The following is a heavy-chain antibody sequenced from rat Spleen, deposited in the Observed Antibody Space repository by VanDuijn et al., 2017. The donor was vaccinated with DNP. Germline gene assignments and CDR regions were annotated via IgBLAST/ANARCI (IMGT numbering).Heavy chain of an antibody. CDR1: GFTFSNFY. V-gene: IGHV5S11*01. J-gene: IGHJ1*01. CDR3: ARQGNNYGYFDF. CDR2: ITTGGGNT. Sequence: EVQLVESGGGLVQPGRSMKLSCAASGFTFSNFYMAWFRQAPAKGLEWVASITTGGGNTYYRDSVKGRFTISRDNAKSTLFLQMDSLRSEETATYYCARQGNNYGYFDFWGPGTMVTVSS.